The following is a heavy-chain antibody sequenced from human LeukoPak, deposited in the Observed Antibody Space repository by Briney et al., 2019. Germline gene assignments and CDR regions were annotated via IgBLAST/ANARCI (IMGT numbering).Heavy chain of an antibody. J-gene: IGHJ4*02. CDR3: ARDHSSGWYSDYFDY. CDR1: GFTFRNYA. V-gene: IGHV3-33*01. Sequence: PGRSLRLSCAASGFTFRNYAMHWVRQAPGKGLEWVAVIWYDGSNKYYADSVKGRFTISRDNSKNTLYLQMNSLRAEDTAVYYCARDHSSGWYSDYFDYWGQGTLVTVSS. CDR2: IWYDGSNK. D-gene: IGHD6-19*01.